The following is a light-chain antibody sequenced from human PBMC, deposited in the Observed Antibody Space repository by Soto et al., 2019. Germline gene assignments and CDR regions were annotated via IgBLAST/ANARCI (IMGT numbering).Light chain of an antibody. CDR1: QSVSSSY. CDR3: HHYGSSPWT. Sequence: EIVLTQSPGTLSLSPGERATLSCRASQSVSSSYLAWYQQKLGQAPRLLIYGASSRATGIPEKVSGSGSGKEFSLTISRLEPEDFALYYCHHYGSSPWTFGQGTKVEIK. CDR2: GAS. J-gene: IGKJ1*01. V-gene: IGKV3-20*01.